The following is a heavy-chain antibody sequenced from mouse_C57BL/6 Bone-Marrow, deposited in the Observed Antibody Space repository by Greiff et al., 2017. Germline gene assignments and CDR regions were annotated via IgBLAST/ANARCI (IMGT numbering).Heavy chain of an antibody. Sequence: QVQLKQSGAELARPGASVKLSCKASGYTFTSYGISWVKQRTGQGLEWIGEIYPRSGNTYYNEKFKGKATLTADKSSSTAYMELRSLTSEDSAVDCCAGANEYDYDSYAYEDRGTLATVTA. CDR3: AGANEYDYDSYAY. D-gene: IGHD2-4*01. CDR2: IYPRSGNT. V-gene: IGHV1-81*01. CDR1: GYTFTSYG. J-gene: IGHJ3*01.